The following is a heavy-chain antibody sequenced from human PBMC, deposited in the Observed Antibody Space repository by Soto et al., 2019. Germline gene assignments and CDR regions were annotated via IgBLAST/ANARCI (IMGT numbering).Heavy chain of an antibody. J-gene: IGHJ5*02. CDR1: GGSIRTYY. CDR2: IYASGGP. V-gene: IGHV4-4*07. Sequence: QVQLQESGPGLVKPSGTLSLTCNVSGGSIRTYYWNWIRQPAGKGLEWIGRIYASGGPNYNPSLKSRVIMSVDTSKNQFSLTMSSVTAADTAMYYCARSAVPRGGWFRPWGQGILVTVSP. CDR3: ARSAVPRGGWFRP. D-gene: IGHD2-15*01.